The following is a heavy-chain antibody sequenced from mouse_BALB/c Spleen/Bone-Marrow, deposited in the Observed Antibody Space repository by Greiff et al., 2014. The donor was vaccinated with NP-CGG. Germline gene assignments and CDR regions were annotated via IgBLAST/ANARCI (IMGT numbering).Heavy chain of an antibody. V-gene: IGHV14-3*02. CDR3: ARVNYYFDY. Sequence: EVQLQQSGAELVKPGASVKLSCTASGFNIKDTYMHWVKQRHKQGLEWIGRIDPANGNTRFDPKFQGKATITADTSSNTAYLQLSSLTSEDTAVYYCARVNYYFDYWGQGTTLTVSS. D-gene: IGHD1-3*01. CDR1: GFNIKDTY. CDR2: IDPANGNT. J-gene: IGHJ2*01.